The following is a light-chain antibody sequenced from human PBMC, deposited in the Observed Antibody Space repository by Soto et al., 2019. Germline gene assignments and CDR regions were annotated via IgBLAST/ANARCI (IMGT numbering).Light chain of an antibody. V-gene: IGLV2-14*03. J-gene: IGLJ1*01. CDR2: DVT. CDR3: SSYNISTTYV. Sequence: QSALTQPASVSGSPGQSITISCTGTSNDVGLYNYVSWYQQHPGKAPKLMIYDVTERPSGVSNRFSGSKSGNTASLTISGLQAEDEGDYYCSSYNISTTYVFGTGTKLTVL. CDR1: SNDVGLYNY.